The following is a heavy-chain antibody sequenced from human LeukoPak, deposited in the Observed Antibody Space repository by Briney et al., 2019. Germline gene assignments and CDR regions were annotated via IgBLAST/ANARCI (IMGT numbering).Heavy chain of an antibody. CDR2: ISSSSSYI. Sequence: GGSLRLSCAASGFTFSSYSMNWVRQAPGKGLEWVSSISSSSSYIYYADSVKGRFTISRDNAKNSLYLQMNSLRAEDTALYHCASWSGSYYAFDIWGQGTMVTVSS. V-gene: IGHV3-21*04. D-gene: IGHD1-26*01. CDR3: ASWSGSYYAFDI. CDR1: GFTFSSYS. J-gene: IGHJ3*02.